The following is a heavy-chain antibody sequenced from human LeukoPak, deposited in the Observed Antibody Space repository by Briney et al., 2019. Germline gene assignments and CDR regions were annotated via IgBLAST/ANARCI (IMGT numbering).Heavy chain of an antibody. CDR3: ARTPGMVVVKTFYCMDV. CDR1: GYTFTSDG. Sequence: ASVKVSCKTSGYTFTSDGISWVRQAPGQGLEWMGWIGTYKGNTNYAQMFQGRVTMTTDTSTSTAYMELKNLRSDDTAVYYCARTPGMVVVKTFYCMDVWGQGTTVTVSS. CDR2: IGTYKGNT. D-gene: IGHD3-22*01. V-gene: IGHV1-18*01. J-gene: IGHJ6*02.